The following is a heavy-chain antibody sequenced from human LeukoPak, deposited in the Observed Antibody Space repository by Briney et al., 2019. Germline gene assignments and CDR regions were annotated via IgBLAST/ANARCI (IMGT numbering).Heavy chain of an antibody. CDR2: ISSSSSTI. J-gene: IGHJ6*04. CDR1: GFTFSSYS. D-gene: IGHD3-22*01. Sequence: GGSLGLSCAASGFTFSSYSMNWVRQAPGKGLEWVSYISSSSSTIYYADSVKGRFTISRDNAKNSLYLQMNGLRAEDTAVYYCARDRDSMDMDVWGKGTTVTVSS. CDR3: ARDRDSMDMDV. V-gene: IGHV3-48*01.